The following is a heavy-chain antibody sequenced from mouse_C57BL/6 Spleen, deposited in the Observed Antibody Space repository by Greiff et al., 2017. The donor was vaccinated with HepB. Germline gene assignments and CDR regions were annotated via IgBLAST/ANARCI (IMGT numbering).Heavy chain of an antibody. CDR1: GYSITSGYY. CDR3: ARGDYDHYYAMDY. J-gene: IGHJ4*01. CDR2: ISYDGSN. D-gene: IGHD1-1*01. V-gene: IGHV3-6*01. Sequence: EVQLQQSGPGLVKPSQSLSLTCSVTGYSITSGYYWNWIRQFPGNKLEWMGYISYDGSNNYNPSLKNRISITRDTSKNQFFLKLNSVTTEDTATYYCARGDYDHYYAMDYWGQGTSVTVSS.